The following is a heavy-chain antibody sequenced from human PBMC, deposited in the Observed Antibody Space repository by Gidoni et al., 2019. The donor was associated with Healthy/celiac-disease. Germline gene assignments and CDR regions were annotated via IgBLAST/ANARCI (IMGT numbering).Heavy chain of an antibody. CDR2: IYYSGST. V-gene: IGHV4-59*01. D-gene: IGHD3-3*01. Sequence: QVQLQESGPGLVQPSETLSLTCTVSGGSIGSYYWSWIRQPPGKGLEWIGYIYYSGSTNYNPSLKSRVTISVDTSKNQFSLKLSSVTAADTAVYYCASSDYDFWSGYSPGFDYWGQGTLVTVSS. CDR1: GGSIGSYY. J-gene: IGHJ4*02. CDR3: ASSDYDFWSGYSPGFDY.